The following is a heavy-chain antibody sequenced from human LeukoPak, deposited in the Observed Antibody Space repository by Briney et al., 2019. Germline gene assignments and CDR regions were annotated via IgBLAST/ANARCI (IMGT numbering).Heavy chain of an antibody. Sequence: GGSLRLSCAASGFTFSGSAMRSRTNTYATAYAASMKGRFTISRDDSKNTAYLQMNSLKTEDTAVYYCAKGMLSARLYYGMDVWGQGTTVTVSS. CDR1: GFTFSGSA. CDR2: RSRTNTYAT. CDR3: AKGMLSARLYYGMDV. V-gene: IGHV3-73*01. J-gene: IGHJ6*02. D-gene: IGHD2-8*01.